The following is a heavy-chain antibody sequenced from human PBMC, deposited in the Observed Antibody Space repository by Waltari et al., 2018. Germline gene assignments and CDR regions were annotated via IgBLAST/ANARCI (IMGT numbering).Heavy chain of an antibody. CDR1: GFTFSNYW. V-gene: IGHV3-7*01. Sequence: EVQLVESGGGLVQPGGYLRLSCGASGFTFSNYWMDWVRQAPGKGLEWVANIKQDGSESHYVDSVKGRFTISRDNAQNLLYLQINSLRDEDTAVYYCSVSLNHWGQGTLVTVSS. CDR2: IKQDGSES. J-gene: IGHJ5*02. CDR3: SVSLNH.